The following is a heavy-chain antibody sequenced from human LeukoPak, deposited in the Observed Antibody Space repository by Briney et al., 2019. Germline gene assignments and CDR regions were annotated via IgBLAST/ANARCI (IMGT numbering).Heavy chain of an antibody. V-gene: IGHV3-48*02. Sequence: PGGSLRLSCAASGFTFSSYSMNWVRQAPGKGLEWVSYISSSSSTIYYADSVKGRFTISRDNAKNSLYLQMNSLRDEDTAVYYCARESRERGYSYGFVDCWGQGTLVTVSS. D-gene: IGHD5-18*01. CDR3: ARESRERGYSYGFVDC. J-gene: IGHJ4*02. CDR1: GFTFSSYS. CDR2: ISSSSSTI.